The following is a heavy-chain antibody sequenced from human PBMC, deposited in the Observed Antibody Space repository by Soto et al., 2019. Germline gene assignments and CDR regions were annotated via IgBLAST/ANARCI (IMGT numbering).Heavy chain of an antibody. J-gene: IGHJ6*02. D-gene: IGHD2-2*01. CDR3: ARGYCSSTSCPPGDYYYGMDV. CDR1: GYSFTSYW. Sequence: GESLKISCKGSGYSFTSYWIGWVRQMPGKGLEWMGITYPGDSDTRYGPSFQGQVTISADKSISTAYLQWSSLKASDTAMYYCARGYCSSTSCPPGDYYYGMDVWGQGTTVTVSS. V-gene: IGHV5-51*01. CDR2: TYPGDSDT.